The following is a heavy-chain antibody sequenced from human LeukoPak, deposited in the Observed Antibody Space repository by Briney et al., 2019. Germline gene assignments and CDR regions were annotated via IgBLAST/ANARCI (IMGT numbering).Heavy chain of an antibody. CDR1: GGSFSGYY. CDR3: ARDASGSYGYNWFDP. CDR2: INTSGST. Sequence: PSETLSLTCAVYGGSFSGYYWSWIRQPAGKGLEWIGRINTSGSTNYNRSLKSRVIMSVDTSKNQFSLKVSSVTAADTAVYYCARDASGSYGYNWFDPWGQGTLVTVSS. J-gene: IGHJ5*02. V-gene: IGHV4-4*07. D-gene: IGHD1-26*01.